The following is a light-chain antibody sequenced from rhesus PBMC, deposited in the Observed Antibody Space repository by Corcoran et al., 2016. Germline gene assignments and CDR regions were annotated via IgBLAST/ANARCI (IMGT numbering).Light chain of an antibody. V-gene: IGKV3-53*01. Sequence: QVILTQSPATLSLSPGERATLSCRASQSVSTYLAWYQQQPGQAPRLLIYGASSRAPGIPDRVSGSGSGREFTLTISSLEPEDFAVYYCQIYGSSPVTFGGGTKVEIK. CDR1: QSVSTY. CDR2: GAS. CDR3: QIYGSSPVT. J-gene: IGKJ4*01.